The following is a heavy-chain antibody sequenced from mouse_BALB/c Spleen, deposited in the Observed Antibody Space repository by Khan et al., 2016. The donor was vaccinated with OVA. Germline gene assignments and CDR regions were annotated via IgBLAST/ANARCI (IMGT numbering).Heavy chain of an antibody. CDR3: ATIYYGKGYYAMDY. CDR1: GFSLTSYG. J-gene: IGHJ4*01. D-gene: IGHD2-1*01. V-gene: IGHV2-9*02. Sequence: QVQLKESGPGLVAPSQSLSITCTVSGFSLTSYGVNWVRQPPGKGLEWLGVIWAGGSTNYNSALMSRLSLSKDKSKSQFFLTMNSLQTDDTAMYYCATIYYGKGYYAMDYWGQGTSVTVSS. CDR2: IWAGGST.